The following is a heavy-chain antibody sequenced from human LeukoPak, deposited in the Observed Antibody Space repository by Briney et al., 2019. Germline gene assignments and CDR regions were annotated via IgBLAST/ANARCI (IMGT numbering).Heavy chain of an antibody. J-gene: IGHJ4*02. V-gene: IGHV3-23*01. CDR1: GFTFNNYA. Sequence: GGSLRLSCSASGFTFNNYALTWVRQTPGKGLECVSAISGDGVSPYYADSLRGRFTISRDNSKNTLYLQMNSLRVEDTAVYFCARDPGAFPYFFDSWGQGTLVTVSS. D-gene: IGHD4/OR15-4a*01. CDR2: ISGDGVSP. CDR3: ARDPGAFPYFFDS.